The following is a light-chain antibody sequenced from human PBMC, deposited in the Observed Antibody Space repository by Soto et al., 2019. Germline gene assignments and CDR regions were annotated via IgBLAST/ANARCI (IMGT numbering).Light chain of an antibody. CDR1: TGAVTSGHW. Sequence: QAVVTQEPSLTVSPGGTVTLTCGSSTGAVTSGHWPHWFQQKPGQAPRTLIYDTDNKHPWTPARFSGSLLGGKAALTLSGAQLEDERDYYCLVIFTGVGEVFGSGTKVTVL. J-gene: IGLJ1*01. V-gene: IGLV7-46*01. CDR3: LVIFTGVGEV. CDR2: DTD.